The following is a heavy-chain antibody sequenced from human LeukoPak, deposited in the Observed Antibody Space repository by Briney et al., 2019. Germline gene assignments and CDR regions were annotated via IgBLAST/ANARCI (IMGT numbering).Heavy chain of an antibody. J-gene: IGHJ4*02. CDR2: INPNSGGT. CDR3: ARGQQWLPNSY. D-gene: IGHD6-19*01. V-gene: IGHV1-2*02. CDR1: GYPFPGYY. Sequence: ASVKVSFKASGYPFPGYYMHWVRPAPGQGLEWMGWINPNSGGTNYAQKFQGRVTMTRDTSISTAYMELNRLRSDDTAVYYCARGQQWLPNSYWGQGTLVTVSS.